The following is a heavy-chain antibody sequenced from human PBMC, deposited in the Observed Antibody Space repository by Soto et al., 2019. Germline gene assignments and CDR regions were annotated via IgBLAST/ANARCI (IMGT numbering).Heavy chain of an antibody. CDR2: IYHSGST. J-gene: IGHJ4*02. V-gene: IGHV4-30-2*01. D-gene: IGHD1-26*01. CDR3: AAGGGLLRYY. CDR1: GGSISSGNYY. Sequence: SETLSLTCTVSGGSISSGNYYWSWIRQPPGKGLEWIGYIYHSGSTYYSLSLKSRVTISVDRSKNQFSLKLSSVTAADTAVYYCAAGGGLLRYYWGQGTLVTVSS.